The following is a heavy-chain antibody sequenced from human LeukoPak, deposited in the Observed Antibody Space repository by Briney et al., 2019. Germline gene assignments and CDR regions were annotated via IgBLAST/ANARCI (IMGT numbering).Heavy chain of an antibody. CDR1: GFTFSSYA. CDR2: ISYDGSNK. CDR3: ASWPDYDFWSGYYNPWAFDI. Sequence: GGSLRLSCAASGFTFSSYAMHWVRQAPGKGLEWVAVISYDGSNKYYADSVKGRFTISRDNSKNTLYLQMNSLRAEDTAVYYCASWPDYDFWSGYYNPWAFDIWGQGTMVTVSS. V-gene: IGHV3-30-3*01. J-gene: IGHJ3*02. D-gene: IGHD3-3*01.